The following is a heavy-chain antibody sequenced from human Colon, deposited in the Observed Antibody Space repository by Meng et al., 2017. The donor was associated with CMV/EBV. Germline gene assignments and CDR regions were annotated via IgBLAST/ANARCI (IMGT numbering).Heavy chain of an antibody. J-gene: IGHJ4*01. Sequence: WWGRGGEDQGKGLEWIGEMCQSRSSNCDPSLKSRLTISIDKAKNRFSLKLRSVTAADTAFYFCASSSGWWRIDYWGRGTLVTVSS. D-gene: IGHD6-19*01. CDR1: W. CDR3: ASSSGWWRIDY. CDR2: MCQSRSS. V-gene: IGHV4-4*01.